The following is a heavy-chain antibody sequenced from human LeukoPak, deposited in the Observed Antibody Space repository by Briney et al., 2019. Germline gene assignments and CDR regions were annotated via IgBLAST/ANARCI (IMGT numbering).Heavy chain of an antibody. V-gene: IGHV1-46*01. CDR3: AAHLGYCSSTSCYRNWFDP. D-gene: IGHD2-2*01. CDR1: GYTFTSYY. CDR2: INPSGGST. Sequence: ASVKVSCKASGYTFTSYYMHWVRQAPGQGLEWMGIINPSGGSTSYAQKFQGRVTMTRGTSTSTVYMELSSLRSEDTAVYYCAAHLGYCSSTSCYRNWFDPWGQGTLVTVSS. J-gene: IGHJ5*02.